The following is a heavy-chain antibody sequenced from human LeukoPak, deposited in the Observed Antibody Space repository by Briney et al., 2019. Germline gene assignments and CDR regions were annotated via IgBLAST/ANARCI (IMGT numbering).Heavy chain of an antibody. V-gene: IGHV4-61*02. CDR1: GGSISSGSYY. CDR2: IYTSGST. CDR3: ARDGYKSSV. J-gene: IGHJ3*01. D-gene: IGHD5-18*01. Sequence: SETLSLTCTVSGGSISSGSYYWSWIRQPAGKGLEWIGRIYTSGSTNYNPSLKSRVTISVDTSKNQFSLKLSSVTAADTAVYYCARDGYKSSVWGQGTMVAVSS.